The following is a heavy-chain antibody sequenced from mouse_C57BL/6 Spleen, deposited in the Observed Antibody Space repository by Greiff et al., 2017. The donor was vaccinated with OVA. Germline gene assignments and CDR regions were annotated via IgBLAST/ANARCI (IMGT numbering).Heavy chain of an antibody. CDR1: GYSITSGYY. CDR2: ISYDGNN. CDR3: ARRWLLHLDY. V-gene: IGHV3-6*01. D-gene: IGHD2-3*01. Sequence: EVKLVESGPGLVKPSQSLSLTCSVTGYSITSGYYWNLIRQFPGNKLEWMGYISYDGNNNYNPTLKKRISSTRDTSKNKFFLKLNSVTTEDTATYYCARRWLLHLDYWGQGTTLTVSS. J-gene: IGHJ2*01.